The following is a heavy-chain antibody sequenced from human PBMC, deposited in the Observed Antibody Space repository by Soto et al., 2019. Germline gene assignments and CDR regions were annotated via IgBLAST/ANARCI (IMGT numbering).Heavy chain of an antibody. D-gene: IGHD3-3*01. CDR2: ISSSGSTI. J-gene: IGHJ4*02. V-gene: IGHV3-11*01. Sequence: VGSLRLSCAASGFTFSDYYMSWIRQAPGKGLEWVSYISSSGSTIYYADSVKGRFTISRDNAKNSLYLQMNSLRAEDTAVYYCARDKVSRFLEWLFFDYWGQGTLVTVSS. CDR1: GFTFSDYY. CDR3: ARDKVSRFLEWLFFDY.